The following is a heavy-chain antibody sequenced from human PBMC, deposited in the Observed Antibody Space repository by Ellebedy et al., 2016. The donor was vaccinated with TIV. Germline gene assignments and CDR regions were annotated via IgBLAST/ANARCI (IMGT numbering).Heavy chain of an antibody. V-gene: IGHV4-34*01. J-gene: IGHJ5*02. CDR1: GGTFSPYF. Sequence: SETLSLXXAVYGGTFSPYFWTWIRRPPGKGLEWIGEINHVGSTYYNPSLKSRVAISVDTSENHFSLKLSSVTAADTAIYFCARDQDLSSRGRFDPWGQGTLVTVSS. CDR3: ARDQDLSSRGRFDP. D-gene: IGHD2-15*01. CDR2: INHVGST.